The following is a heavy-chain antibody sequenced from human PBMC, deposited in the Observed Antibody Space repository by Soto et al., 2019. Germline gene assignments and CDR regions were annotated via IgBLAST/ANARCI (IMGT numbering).Heavy chain of an antibody. D-gene: IGHD2-21*02. Sequence: GESLKISCQGSGYIFTNYWISWVRQMPGEGLEWMGRTDPSDSFTNYNPSVQGHITISADKSISTAYLQWSSLEASDTAMYYCATPGGAVVTSIFDGFDFWGQGTMVTVSS. J-gene: IGHJ3*01. CDR1: GYIFTNYW. V-gene: IGHV5-10-1*01. CDR3: ATPGGAVVTSIFDGFDF. CDR2: TDPSDSFT.